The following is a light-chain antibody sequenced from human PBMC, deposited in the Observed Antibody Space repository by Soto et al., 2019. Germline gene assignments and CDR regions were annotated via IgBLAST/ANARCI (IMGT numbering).Light chain of an antibody. CDR2: AAS. CDR3: QQSYIRPWT. Sequence: DIQMTQSPSSLSASVGDRVTISCRASQSIGTYLSWYQQKPGRAPKLQIFAASNLQSGVPSRFSGSGSGTDFTLTITSLQPEDFATYFCQQSYIRPWTFDHGTKVEIK. CDR1: QSIGTY. V-gene: IGKV1-39*01. J-gene: IGKJ1*01.